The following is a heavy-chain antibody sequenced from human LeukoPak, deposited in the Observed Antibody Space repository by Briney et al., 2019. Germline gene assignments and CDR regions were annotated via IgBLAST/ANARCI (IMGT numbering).Heavy chain of an antibody. CDR2: IIPIFGTA. CDR3: ARVVRGTNHWFDP. Sequence: EASVKVSCKASGGTFSSYAISWVRQAPGQGLEWMGGIIPIFGTANYAQKFQGRVTITTDESTSTAYMELNSLRSEDTAVYYCARVVRGTNHWFDPWGQGTLVTVSS. CDR1: GGTFSSYA. D-gene: IGHD3-10*02. V-gene: IGHV1-69*05. J-gene: IGHJ5*02.